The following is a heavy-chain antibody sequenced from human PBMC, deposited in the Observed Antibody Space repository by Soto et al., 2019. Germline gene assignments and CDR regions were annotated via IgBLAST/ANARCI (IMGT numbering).Heavy chain of an antibody. V-gene: IGHV1-18*01. J-gene: IGHJ6*02. CDR3: ARVRYYDSSGYYYYYYGMDV. Sequence: ASVKVSCKASGYTFTSYGISWVRQAPGQGLEWMGWISAYNGNTNYAQKLQGRVTMTTDTSTSTAYMELRSLRSDDTAVYYCARVRYYDSSGYYYYYYGMDVWGQGTTVTVSS. D-gene: IGHD3-22*01. CDR2: ISAYNGNT. CDR1: GYTFTSYG.